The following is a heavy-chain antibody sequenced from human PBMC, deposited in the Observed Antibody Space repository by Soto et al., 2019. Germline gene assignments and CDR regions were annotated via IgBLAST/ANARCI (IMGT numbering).Heavy chain of an antibody. CDR1: GFTFSNSG. Sequence: QVQLVESGGGVVQPGSSLRLSCAASGFTFSNSGMHWVRQAPGKGLEWVAVIWYDGSHTYYADSVKGRFTISRDTSKNTLYLQMNSLRAEDTAVYSCARGANHNHNAMDVWGQGTTVTVSS. CDR2: IWYDGSHT. V-gene: IGHV3-33*01. CDR3: ARGANHNHNAMDV. J-gene: IGHJ6*02. D-gene: IGHD1-1*01.